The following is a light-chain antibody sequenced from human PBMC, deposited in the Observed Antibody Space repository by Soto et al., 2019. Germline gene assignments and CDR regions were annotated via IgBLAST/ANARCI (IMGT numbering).Light chain of an antibody. CDR3: QHFRA. V-gene: IGKV3-20*01. CDR2: GAS. Sequence: EVVLTQSPGTLSLSPGERATLSCWASQSDSSSYVAWYQQKRGQAPRLLMYGASSRATGIPDRFSGSGSGTDFTLTISRLEPEDFVLYYCQHFRAFGQGTRLEIK. J-gene: IGKJ5*01. CDR1: QSDSSSY.